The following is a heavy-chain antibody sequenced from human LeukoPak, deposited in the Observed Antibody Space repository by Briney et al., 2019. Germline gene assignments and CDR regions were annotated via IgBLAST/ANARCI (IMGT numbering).Heavy chain of an antibody. Sequence: SETLSLTCAVYGGSFSGYYWSWIRQPPGKGLEWIGEINHSGSTNYNPSLKSRVTISVDTSKNQFSLKLSSVTAADTAVYYCARARIVVVPAAIQYYYYYGMDVWGKGTTVTVSS. D-gene: IGHD2-2*01. CDR1: GGSFSGYY. CDR2: INHSGST. J-gene: IGHJ6*04. CDR3: ARARIVVVPAAIQYYYYYGMDV. V-gene: IGHV4-34*01.